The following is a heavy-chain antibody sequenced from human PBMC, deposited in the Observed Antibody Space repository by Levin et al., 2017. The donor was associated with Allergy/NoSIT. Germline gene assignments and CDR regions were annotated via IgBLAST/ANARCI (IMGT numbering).Heavy chain of an antibody. Sequence: SETLSLTCTVSGGSISSSSYYWGWIRQPPGKGLEWIGSIYYSGSTYYNPSLKSRVTISVDTSKNQFSLKLSSVTAADTAVYYCARHGGYSGYDPLPPTYYYYYYYMDVWGKGTTVTVSS. J-gene: IGHJ6*03. D-gene: IGHD5-12*01. V-gene: IGHV4-39*01. CDR3: ARHGGYSGYDPLPPTYYYYYYYMDV. CDR1: GGSISSSSYY. CDR2: IYYSGST.